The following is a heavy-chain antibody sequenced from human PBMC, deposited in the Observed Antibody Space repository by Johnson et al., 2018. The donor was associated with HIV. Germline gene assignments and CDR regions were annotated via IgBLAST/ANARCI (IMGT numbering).Heavy chain of an antibody. CDR1: GFTFSTYA. CDR2: ISNNGGST. V-gene: IGHV3-64*01. D-gene: IGHD3-22*01. CDR3: ARRFYDSSGAGFDI. Sequence: MQLVESGGGFVQPGGSLRLSCAASGFTFSTYAIHWVRQAPGKGLEYVSAISNNGGSTYYANSVKGRFTISRDNSKNTLYLQMGSLRAEDMAVYYCARRFYDSSGAGFDIWGQGTMVTVSS. J-gene: IGHJ3*02.